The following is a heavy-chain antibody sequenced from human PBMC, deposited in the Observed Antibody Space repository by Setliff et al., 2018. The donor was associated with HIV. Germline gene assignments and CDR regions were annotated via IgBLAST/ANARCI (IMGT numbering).Heavy chain of an antibody. CDR3: ARGSCSGCYLSDY. CDR2: INAGDDNT. D-gene: IGHD6-19*01. CDR1: GYTFSTNA. J-gene: IGHJ4*02. V-gene: IGHV1-3*01. Sequence: ASVKVSCKAFGYTFSTNAIHWVRQAPGQRLEWMGYINAGDDNTRYSEKFQGRVTITRDTSANTAYMELSSLRSEDTAVYYCARGSCSGCYLSDYWGLGTLVTVAS.